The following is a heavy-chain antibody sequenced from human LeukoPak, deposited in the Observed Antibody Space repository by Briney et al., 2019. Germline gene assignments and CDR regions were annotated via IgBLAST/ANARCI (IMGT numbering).Heavy chain of an antibody. CDR1: GGSISSGGYY. CDR3: ARDPLFGYSIN. CDR2: IYYSGST. Sequence: SETLSLTCTVSGGSISSGGYYWSWIRQHPGKGLEWIGYIYYSGSTYYNPSLKSRVTISVDTSKNQFSLKLSSVTAADTAVYYCARDPLFGYSINWGQGTLVTVSS. V-gene: IGHV4-31*03. D-gene: IGHD2-2*03. J-gene: IGHJ4*02.